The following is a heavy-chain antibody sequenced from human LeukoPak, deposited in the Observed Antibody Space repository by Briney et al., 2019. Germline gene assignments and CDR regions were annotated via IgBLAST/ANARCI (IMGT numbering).Heavy chain of an antibody. CDR1: GESLNSYY. CDR3: ARGAWATRLGS. Sequence: PSETLSLTCAVYGESLNSYYWSWVRQPPGEGLEWIGEIYESGTTEYNPSLKSRVTISMVPSKQQFSLSLSSVTAAGTAVYYCARGAWATRLGSWGLGTPVIVSS. V-gene: IGHV4-34*01. J-gene: IGHJ4*02. CDR2: IYESGTT. D-gene: IGHD2-15*01.